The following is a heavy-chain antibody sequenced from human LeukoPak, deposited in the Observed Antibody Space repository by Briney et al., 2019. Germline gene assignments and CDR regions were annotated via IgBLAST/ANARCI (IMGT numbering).Heavy chain of an antibody. J-gene: IGHJ4*02. CDR1: GGTFSSYA. V-gene: IGHV1-69*04. CDR2: IIPIFGIA. Sequence: SVKVSCKASGGTFSSYAISWVRQAPGQGLEWMGRIIPIFGIANYAQKFQGRVTITADKPTSTAYMELSSLRSEDTAVYYCARELMDTAMVTGFGYWGQGTLVTVSS. CDR3: ARELMDTAMVTGFGY. D-gene: IGHD5-18*01.